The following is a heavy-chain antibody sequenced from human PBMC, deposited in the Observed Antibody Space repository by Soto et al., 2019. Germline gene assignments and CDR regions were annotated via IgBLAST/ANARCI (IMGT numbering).Heavy chain of an antibody. CDR2: IYHSGYT. CDR1: GGSISSYY. J-gene: IGHJ6*02. V-gene: IGHV4-59*01. Sequence: PSETLSLTCTVSGGSISSYYWSWIRQSPGKGLEWIGYIYHSGYTNYNPSLKSRVTISIDTSKNQFSLKLSSVTAADTAVYYCVREGVYDFWSGSPHDGMDVWGQGTTVTVSS. D-gene: IGHD3-3*01. CDR3: VREGVYDFWSGSPHDGMDV.